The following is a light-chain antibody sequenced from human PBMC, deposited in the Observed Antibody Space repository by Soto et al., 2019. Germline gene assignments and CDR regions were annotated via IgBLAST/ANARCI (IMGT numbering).Light chain of an antibody. V-gene: IGLV1-44*01. Sequence: QSALTQPPSASGTPGQRVTISCSGSSSNIGSNTVNWFQQLPGTAPKLLIYNNNQWPSGVPDRFSGSKSGTSASLAISGLQSEDEADYYCAAWDDNLNGYVFGTGTKLTVL. CDR2: NNN. CDR1: SSNIGSNT. J-gene: IGLJ1*01. CDR3: AAWDDNLNGYV.